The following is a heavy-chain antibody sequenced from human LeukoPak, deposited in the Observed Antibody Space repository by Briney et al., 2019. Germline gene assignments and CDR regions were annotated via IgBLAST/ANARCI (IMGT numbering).Heavy chain of an antibody. CDR1: GFTFSDHY. V-gene: IGHV3-72*01. J-gene: IGHJ4*02. Sequence: PGGSLRLSCAASGFTFSDHYMDWVRQAPGKGLEWVGRTRNKANSYTTEYAASVKGRFTISRDDSKNSLYLQMNSLKTEDTAVYYCAIGYCSGGSCLQLVYWGQGTLVTVSS. CDR2: TRNKANSYTT. CDR3: AIGYCSGGSCLQLVY. D-gene: IGHD2-15*01.